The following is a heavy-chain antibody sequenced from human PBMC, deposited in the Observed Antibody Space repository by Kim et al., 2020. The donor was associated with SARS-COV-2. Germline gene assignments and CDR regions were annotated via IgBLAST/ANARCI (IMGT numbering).Heavy chain of an antibody. V-gene: IGHV3-30*18. CDR3: AKGGITRDFYFSYGMDF. CDR1: GFSFSRYG. Sequence: GGSLRLSCVGSGFSFSRYGMFWVRQAPGKGLEWVAVLSHDGRNEHYGDPVKGRFTVSRDNSKNTVYLQMNSLRTDDTAVYYCAKGGITRDFYFSYGMDFGGQGTTVTVSS. J-gene: IGHJ6*02. CDR2: LSHDGRNE. D-gene: IGHD1-1*01.